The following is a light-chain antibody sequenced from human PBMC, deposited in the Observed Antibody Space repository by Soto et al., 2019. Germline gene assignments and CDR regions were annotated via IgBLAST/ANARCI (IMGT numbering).Light chain of an antibody. J-gene: IGLJ1*01. CDR2: EVS. CDR3: FSYTSSGTYV. V-gene: IGLV2-14*01. Sequence: QSVLTQPASVSGAPGQPIAISCTGTSSDVGNYKDVSWYQQHPGKAPKLMIYEVSNRPSGVSNRFSGSKSGNTASLTISWLQAEDETDYYCFSYTSSGTYVFGTGTKVTVL. CDR1: SSDVGNYKD.